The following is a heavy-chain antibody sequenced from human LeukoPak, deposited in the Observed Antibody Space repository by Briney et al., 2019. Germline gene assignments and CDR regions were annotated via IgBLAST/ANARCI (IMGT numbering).Heavy chain of an antibody. CDR2: MNPRTGVT. Sequence: ASVKVSCKASGYTFFNHDINWVRQAAGQGLEWMGWMNPRTGVTQYAQKLRGRVNMTRDSSLSTAYIDLSGLTSDDTAVYYCAREGEYSYGYVHYFYYMDVWGKGTTVTVSS. V-gene: IGHV1-8*01. CDR3: AREGEYSYGYVHYFYYMDV. J-gene: IGHJ6*03. D-gene: IGHD6-6*01. CDR1: GYTFFNHD.